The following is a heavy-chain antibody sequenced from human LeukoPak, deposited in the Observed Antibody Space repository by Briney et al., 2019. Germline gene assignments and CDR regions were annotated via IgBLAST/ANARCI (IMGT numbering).Heavy chain of an antibody. J-gene: IGHJ4*02. V-gene: IGHV4-4*07. CDR3: ARAAAGSSKYDY. CDR1: GGSLSTYS. D-gene: IGHD6-13*01. CDR2: IYTSGST. Sequence: SETLSLTCSVSGGSLSTYSWTWIRQPAGKGLEWIGHIYTSGSTNYNPSLKSRVTMSVDTSKNQFSLNLSSVTAADTAVYYCARAAAGSSKYDYWGQGILVTVSS.